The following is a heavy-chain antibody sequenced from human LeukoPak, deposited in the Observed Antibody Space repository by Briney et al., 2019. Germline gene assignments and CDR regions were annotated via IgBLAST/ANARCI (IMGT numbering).Heavy chain of an antibody. CDR3: RVVIDPIVFPDAFDI. V-gene: IGHV1-46*01. Sequence: ASVKVSCKASGYTFTSYYMHWVRQAPGQGLEWMGIINPSGGSTSYAQKFQGRVTMTRDTSTSTVYMELSSLRSEDTAVYYCRVVIDPIVFPDAFDIWGQGTMVTVSS. D-gene: IGHD3-3*01. CDR1: GYTFTSYY. CDR2: INPSGGST. J-gene: IGHJ3*02.